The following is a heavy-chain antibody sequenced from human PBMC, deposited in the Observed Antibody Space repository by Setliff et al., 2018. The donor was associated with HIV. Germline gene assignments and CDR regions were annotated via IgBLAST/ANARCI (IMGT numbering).Heavy chain of an antibody. V-gene: IGHV4-59*11. CDR3: AREVDYYDSSRYLLLYYFDS. CDR1: GYSIRSHY. Sequence: SETLSLTCTVSGYSIRSHYWSWIRQPPGKGLEWIGNMYYSGSTNYNPSLKSRVTISVDRSQNHFSLKLSSVTAADTAVYYRAREVDYYDSSRYLLLYYFDSWGQGTLVTVSS. J-gene: IGHJ4*02. CDR2: MYYSGST. D-gene: IGHD3-22*01.